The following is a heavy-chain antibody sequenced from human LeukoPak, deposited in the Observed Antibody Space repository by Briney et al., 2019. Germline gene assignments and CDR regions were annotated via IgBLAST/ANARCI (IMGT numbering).Heavy chain of an antibody. Sequence: SETLSLTCGVSGYSTSSGYWAWIRQPPGKGLEWIASIYHSGTTYSNPSLQSRVTLSVDTSRNQFSLKLSAVTAADTAVYYCARDPAVTFNWFDPWGQGTLVIVSS. CDR3: ARDPAVTFNWFDP. D-gene: IGHD4-17*01. J-gene: IGHJ5*02. V-gene: IGHV4-38-2*02. CDR1: GYSTSSGY. CDR2: IYHSGTT.